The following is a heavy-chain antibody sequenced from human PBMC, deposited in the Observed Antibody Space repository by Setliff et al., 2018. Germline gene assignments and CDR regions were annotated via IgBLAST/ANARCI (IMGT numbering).Heavy chain of an antibody. J-gene: IGHJ4*02. CDR1: GYSITTGYY. CDR2: IYHSGST. Sequence: SETLSLTCAVSGYSITTGYYWGWIRQPPGKGLEWIGTIYHSGSTYYNPSLNSRVSMAVDTTKNQVSLNLFSVTAADTAVYYCARWGDEYVCGCVPFSYFDYWGQGTLVTVSS. V-gene: IGHV4-38-2*01. CDR3: ARWGDEYVCGCVPFSYFDY. D-gene: IGHD3-16*01.